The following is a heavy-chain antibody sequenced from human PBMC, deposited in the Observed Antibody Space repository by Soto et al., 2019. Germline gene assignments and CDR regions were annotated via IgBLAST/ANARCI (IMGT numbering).Heavy chain of an antibody. J-gene: IGHJ4*02. D-gene: IGHD1-26*01. CDR1: GFTFSSYA. CDR3: AKLGTMGVFDN. CDR2: ITFRGDYT. V-gene: IGHV3-23*01. Sequence: EVQLLESGGGLVSSGGSLRLSCAASGFTFSSYAMSWVRQAPGKGLEWLAGITFRGDYTYYADSVKGRFSLSRDNSRNRLDLQMNNLKVEDTALYYCAKLGTMGVFDNWGQGTLLTVSS.